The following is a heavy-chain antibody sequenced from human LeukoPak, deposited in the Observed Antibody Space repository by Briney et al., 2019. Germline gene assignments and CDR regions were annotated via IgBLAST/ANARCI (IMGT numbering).Heavy chain of an antibody. CDR1: EFNFGDYW. CDR2: INTDGSSP. CDR3: ARGTAATAGIDY. J-gene: IGHJ4*02. V-gene: IGHV3-74*01. D-gene: IGHD6-13*01. Sequence: PGGSLRLSCAASEFNFGDYWMHWLRQVPGKGLVWVSHINTDGSSPTYGDSAKGRFTVSRDNAKNTLFLQMNRLRVEDTAVYYCARGTAATAGIDYWGQGTLVTVSS.